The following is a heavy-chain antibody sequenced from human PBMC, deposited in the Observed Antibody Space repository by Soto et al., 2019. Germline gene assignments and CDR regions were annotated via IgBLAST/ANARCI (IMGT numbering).Heavy chain of an antibody. Sequence: GGSLRLSCAASGFAFTTYSLTWVRQAPGKGLEWVASIGSSSNYIYYADSVKGRFTISRDNAKNSLFLQMNSLRAEDTAVYYCATLTYCSSATCPNYYYVMDVWGQGTTVTVSS. V-gene: IGHV3-21*06. CDR2: IGSSSNYI. D-gene: IGHD2-2*01. CDR3: ATLTYCSSATCPNYYYVMDV. CDR1: GFAFTTYS. J-gene: IGHJ6*02.